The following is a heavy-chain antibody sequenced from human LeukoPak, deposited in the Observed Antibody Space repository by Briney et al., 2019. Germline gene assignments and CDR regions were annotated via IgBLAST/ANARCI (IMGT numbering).Heavy chain of an antibody. CDR3: ARVEKYTSSGPTDP. Sequence: SETLSLTCTVSGGSISSSSYFWGWIRQPPGKGLEWSGNIYYSGSTYYNSSLKRRVTISVVTSKNQVSLKLSSMTAADTAVYYCARVEKYTSSGPTDPWGQGTLVTVSS. CDR1: GGSISSSSYF. V-gene: IGHV4-39*07. J-gene: IGHJ5*02. D-gene: IGHD6-13*01. CDR2: IYYSGST.